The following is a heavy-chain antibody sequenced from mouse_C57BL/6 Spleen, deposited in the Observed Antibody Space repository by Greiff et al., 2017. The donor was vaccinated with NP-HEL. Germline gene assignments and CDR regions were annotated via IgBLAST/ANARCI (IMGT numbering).Heavy chain of an antibody. J-gene: IGHJ1*03. CDR2: IYPRSGNT. D-gene: IGHD3-2*02. CDR1: GYTFTSYG. Sequence: VQLQQSGAELARPGASVKLSCKASGYTFTSYGISWVKQRTGQGLEWIGEIYPRSGNTYYNEKFKGKATLTADKSSSTAYMELRSLTSEDSAVYFCARGETAQATSHWYFDVWGTGTTVTVSS. CDR3: ARGETAQATSHWYFDV. V-gene: IGHV1-81*01.